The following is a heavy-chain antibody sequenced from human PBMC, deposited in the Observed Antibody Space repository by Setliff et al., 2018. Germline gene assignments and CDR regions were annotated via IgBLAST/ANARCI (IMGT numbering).Heavy chain of an antibody. CDR1: GFTFSSYW. Sequence: HPGGSLRLSCAASGFTFSSYWMTWVRQAPGKGLEWVANIKQGGSEKNYVDSVKGRFSVSRDDAKNSLYLQMNSLRVEDTAVYYCARGTSYGSRSDYLDAWGQGTLVTVSS. D-gene: IGHD3-10*01. CDR2: IKQGGSEK. V-gene: IGHV3-7*01. J-gene: IGHJ4*02. CDR3: ARGTSYGSRSDYLDA.